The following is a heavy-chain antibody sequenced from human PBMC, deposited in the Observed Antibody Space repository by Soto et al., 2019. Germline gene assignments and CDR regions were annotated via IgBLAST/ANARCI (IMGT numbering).Heavy chain of an antibody. V-gene: IGHV3-74*01. D-gene: IGHD3-9*01. J-gene: IGHJ4*02. CDR2: TNSDESSI. Sequence: GGSLRLSCAASGFTFSSYWMHWVRQVPGKGLVWVARTNSDESSIAYADSVKGRFTISGDNAKNMVYLEMNSLRAEDTAVYYCAREFYYYDRSGNLGYWGQGALVTVSS. CDR3: AREFYYYDRSGNLGY. CDR1: GFTFSSYW.